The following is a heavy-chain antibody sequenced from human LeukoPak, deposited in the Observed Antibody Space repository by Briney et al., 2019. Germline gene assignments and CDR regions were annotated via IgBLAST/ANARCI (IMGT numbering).Heavy chain of an antibody. CDR3: AKDRRLRGVIIDTFDY. Sequence: AGGSLRLSCAASGFTFSSYAMSWVRQAPGKGLEWVSAISGSGGSTYYADSVKGRFTISRDNSKNTLYLQMNSLRAEDTAVYYCAKDRRLRGVIIDTFDYWGQGTLVTVSS. V-gene: IGHV3-23*01. J-gene: IGHJ4*02. CDR2: ISGSGGST. CDR1: GFTFSSYA. D-gene: IGHD3-10*01.